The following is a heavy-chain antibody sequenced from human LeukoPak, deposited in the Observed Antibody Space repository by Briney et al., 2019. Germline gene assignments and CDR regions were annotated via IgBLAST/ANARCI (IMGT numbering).Heavy chain of an antibody. CDR1: GFTFSSYA. J-gene: IGHJ4*02. CDR2: ISYDGSNK. CDR3: ARSNWNDGSGPYYFDY. D-gene: IGHD1-20*01. V-gene: IGHV3-30-3*01. Sequence: GRSLRLSCAASGFTFSSYAMHWVRQAPGKGLEWVAVISYDGSNKYYADSVKGRFTISRDNSKNTLYLQMNSLRAEDTAVHYCARSNWNDGSGPYYFDYWGQGTLVTVSS.